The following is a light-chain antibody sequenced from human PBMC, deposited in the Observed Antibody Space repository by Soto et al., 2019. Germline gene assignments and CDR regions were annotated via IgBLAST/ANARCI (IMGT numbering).Light chain of an antibody. Sequence: QSALTQPASVSGSPGQSITISCTGTSSDVGVYNYVSWYQQHPGKAPKLMIYDVSNRPSGVSNRFSGSKSANTASLTISGLQAEDGADYYCSSYTTISTVVFGGGTKLTVL. CDR2: DVS. CDR3: SSYTTISTVV. J-gene: IGLJ2*01. CDR1: SSDVGVYNY. V-gene: IGLV2-14*01.